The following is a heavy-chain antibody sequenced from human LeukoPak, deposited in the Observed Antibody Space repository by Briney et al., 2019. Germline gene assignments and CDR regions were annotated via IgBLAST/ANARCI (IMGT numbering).Heavy chain of an antibody. CDR3: ARVVPADPRGAFDI. CDR1: GYSISSGYY. CDR2: IYHSGST. D-gene: IGHD2-2*01. V-gene: IGHV4-38-2*02. Sequence: SETLSLTCTVSGYSISSGYYWGWIRQPPGKGLEWIGSIYHSGSTYYNPSLKSRVTISVDTSKNQFSLKLSSVTAADTAVYYCARVVPADPRGAFDIWGQGTMVTVSS. J-gene: IGHJ3*02.